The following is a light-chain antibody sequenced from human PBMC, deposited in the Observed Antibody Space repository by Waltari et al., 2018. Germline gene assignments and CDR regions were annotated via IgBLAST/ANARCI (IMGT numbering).Light chain of an antibody. J-gene: IGLJ2*01. V-gene: IGLV2-14*01. CDR3: SSYTSSSTLGV. CDR1: SRDVGGYNN. Sequence: QSALTQPASVSGSPGQSITISCTGTSRDVGGYNNVSWYQQHPGKAPKLMIYEVSNRPSGVSNRFSGSKSGNTASLTISGLQAEDEADYYCSSYTSSSTLGVFGGGTKLTVL. CDR2: EVS.